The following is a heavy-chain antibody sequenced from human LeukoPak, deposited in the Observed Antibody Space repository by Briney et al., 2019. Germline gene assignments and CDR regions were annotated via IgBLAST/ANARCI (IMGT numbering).Heavy chain of an antibody. Sequence: SETLSLTCAVSGYSISSGYYWGWTRQPPGKGLEWIGSIYHSGSTYYNPSLKSRVTISVDTSKNQFSLKLSSVTAADTAVYYCARRPSYWYFDLWGRGTLVTVSS. J-gene: IGHJ2*01. V-gene: IGHV4-38-2*01. CDR1: GYSISSGYY. CDR2: IYHSGST. CDR3: ARRPSYWYFDL.